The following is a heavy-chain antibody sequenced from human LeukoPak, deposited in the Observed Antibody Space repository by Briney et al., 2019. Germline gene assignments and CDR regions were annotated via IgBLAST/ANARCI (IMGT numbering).Heavy chain of an antibody. CDR1: GGSISSSSYY. CDR2: IYYSGST. CDR3: ARGTLGYYYYYMDV. Sequence: SETLSLTCTVSGGSISSSSYYWGWIRQPPGKGLEWIGSIYYSGSTYYNPSLKSRVTISVDTSKNQFSLKLSSVTAADTAVYYCARGTLGYYYYYMDVWCKGTTVTVSS. D-gene: IGHD3-16*01. J-gene: IGHJ6*03. V-gene: IGHV4-39*07.